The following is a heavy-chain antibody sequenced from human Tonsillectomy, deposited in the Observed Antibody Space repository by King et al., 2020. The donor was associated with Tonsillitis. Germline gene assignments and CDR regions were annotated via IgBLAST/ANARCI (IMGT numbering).Heavy chain of an antibody. Sequence: QLQESGPGLVKPSQTLSLTCTVSGGSISSPYYYWSWIRQPAGKGLEWVGRIYATGNINYNPSLKSRVTMSVDTSKNQFSLNLSSVTAADTAVYYCARGRLEQWLAYFDSWGQGLLVTVSS. V-gene: IGHV4-61*02. CDR2: IYATGNI. J-gene: IGHJ4*02. D-gene: IGHD6-19*01. CDR3: ARGRLEQWLAYFDS. CDR1: GGSISSPYYY.